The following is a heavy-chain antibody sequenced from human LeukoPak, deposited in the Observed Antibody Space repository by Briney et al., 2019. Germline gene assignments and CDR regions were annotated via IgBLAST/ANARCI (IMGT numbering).Heavy chain of an antibody. D-gene: IGHD6-19*01. CDR2: ISGSGGIT. V-gene: IGHV3-23*01. J-gene: IGHJ4*02. CDR3: AKPSNSRQWLVQRRGNYFDY. CDR1: GFTFSSYA. Sequence: PGGSLRLSCAASGFTFSSYAMAWVRQAPGKGLEWVSAISGSGGITLYADSGKGRFTISRDNSKNTLYLQMNSLRAEDTAVYYCAKPSNSRQWLVQRRGNYFDYWGQGTLVTVSS.